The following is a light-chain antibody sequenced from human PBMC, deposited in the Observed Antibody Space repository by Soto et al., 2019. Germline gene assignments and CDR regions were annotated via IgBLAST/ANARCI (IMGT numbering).Light chain of an antibody. Sequence: QYALTQPASVSGSPGQSITISCTGTSSDVGGHNYVSWYQQHPGKAPKLLIYEVRVRPSGVSIRFSGSKSANTASLTISGLQAEDEADYYCSSYTTTSTLRVFGGGTQLTVL. CDR3: SSYTTTSTLRV. J-gene: IGLJ3*02. CDR1: SSDVGGHNY. CDR2: EVR. V-gene: IGLV2-14*01.